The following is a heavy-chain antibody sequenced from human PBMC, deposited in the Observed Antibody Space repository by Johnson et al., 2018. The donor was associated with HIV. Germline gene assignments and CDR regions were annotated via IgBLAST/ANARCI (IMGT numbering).Heavy chain of an antibody. CDR2: INWNGGRT. Sequence: VQLVESGGGVVRPGGSLRLSCAASGFTFDDYGMSWVRQAPGKGLEWVSGINWNGGRTGYADSVKGRFTISRANSKNTLYLQMNSLRAEDTAVYYCARGAGIVEALRHYEIWGQGTRVTVSS. J-gene: IGHJ3*02. CDR1: GFTFDDYG. V-gene: IGHV3-20*04. D-gene: IGHD1-26*01. CDR3: ARGAGIVEALRHYEI.